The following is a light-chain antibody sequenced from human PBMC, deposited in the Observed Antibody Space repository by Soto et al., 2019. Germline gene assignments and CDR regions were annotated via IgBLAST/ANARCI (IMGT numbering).Light chain of an antibody. CDR1: HDINNY. J-gene: IGKJ1*01. CDR2: AAS. V-gene: IGKV1-27*01. CDR3: QKYNSAPRT. Sequence: DIQMTQSPSSLSASVGDRVTITCRARHDINNYLAWYQVQPGKGPKLLIYAASTLQSGVPSRFSGSGSGTDFTITICRLQPEDVATYFCQKYNSAPRTFGQVTRVEI.